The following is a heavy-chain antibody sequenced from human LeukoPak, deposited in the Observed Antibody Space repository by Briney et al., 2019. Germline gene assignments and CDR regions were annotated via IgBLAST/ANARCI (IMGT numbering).Heavy chain of an antibody. J-gene: IGHJ4*02. CDR2: ISGSGGST. CDR3: AKDRYVSSGRDDY. Sequence: PGGSLRLSCAASGFTFSSYAMRWVRQAPGKGLEWVSYISGSGGSTYYADSVKGRFTISRDNSKNTLYLQMNNLRAEDTAVYYCAKDRYVSSGRDDYWGQGTLVTVSS. D-gene: IGHD6-19*01. V-gene: IGHV3-23*01. CDR1: GFTFSSYA.